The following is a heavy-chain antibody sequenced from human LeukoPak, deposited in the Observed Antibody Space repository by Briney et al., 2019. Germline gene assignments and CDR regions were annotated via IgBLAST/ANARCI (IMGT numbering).Heavy chain of an antibody. V-gene: IGHV5-51*01. D-gene: IGHD3-22*01. Sequence: GKSLKISCKGSGYRFTNYWIGWVRQMPGKGLEWMGMIYPGDSNTRYSPSFQGQVTISADKSITTAYLQWSSLKASDTAMYYCARWDYFDSSGYGDWGQGTLVTVSS. J-gene: IGHJ4*02. CDR2: IYPGDSNT. CDR1: GYRFTNYW. CDR3: ARWDYFDSSGYGD.